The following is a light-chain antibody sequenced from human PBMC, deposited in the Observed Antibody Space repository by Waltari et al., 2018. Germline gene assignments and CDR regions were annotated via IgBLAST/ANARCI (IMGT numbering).Light chain of an antibody. CDR3: QKTYSSPR. CDR2: AAS. V-gene: IGKV1-39*01. Sequence: DLLMTQSPSSLSASLGDRVTITCRASQSITMYLNWYQQKAGKAPKLLIYAASILQSGVPSRFSGSGSGTDFTLTISNLQPEDFATYFCQKTYSSPRFGPGTKVDFK. CDR1: QSITMY. J-gene: IGKJ3*01.